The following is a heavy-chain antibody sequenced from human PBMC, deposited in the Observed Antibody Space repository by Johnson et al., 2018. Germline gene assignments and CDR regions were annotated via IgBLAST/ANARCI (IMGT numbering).Heavy chain of an antibody. J-gene: IGHJ3*02. CDR3: ARGVHIVVVTAIQVGAFDI. Sequence: EVQLVETGGGLVKPGGSLRLSCAASGFTFSSYSMNWVRQAPGKGLEWVSSISSSSSYIYYADSVKGRFTISRDNAKNSLYLQMNSLRAEDTAGCYCARGVHIVVVTAIQVGAFDIWGQGTMVTVSS. CDR1: GFTFSSYS. CDR2: ISSSSSYI. D-gene: IGHD2-21*02. V-gene: IGHV3-21*01.